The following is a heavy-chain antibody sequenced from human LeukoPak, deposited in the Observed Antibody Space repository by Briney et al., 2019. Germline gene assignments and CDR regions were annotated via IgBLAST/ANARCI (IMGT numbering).Heavy chain of an antibody. J-gene: IGHJ4*02. D-gene: IGHD7-27*01. CDR1: GGSISSGGYY. Sequence: SQTLSLTCTVSGGSISSGGYYWSWIRQPPGKGLEWIGYIYHSGSTYYNPSLKSRVTISVDRSKNQFSLKLSSVTAADTAVYYCARARTGRLDYWGQGTLVTVS. CDR3: ARARTGRLDY. V-gene: IGHV4-30-2*01. CDR2: IYHSGST.